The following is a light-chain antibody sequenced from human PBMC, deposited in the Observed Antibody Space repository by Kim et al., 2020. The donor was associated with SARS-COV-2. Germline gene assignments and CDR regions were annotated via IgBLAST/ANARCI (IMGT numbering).Light chain of an antibody. CDR2: DTY. CDR3: QQYDNLPLT. Sequence: ASVGDRVTITCQASQDIRNSLNWYQQKPGTAPKVLIYDTYNLQTGVPSRFSGGRSDTDFTFTINSLQPEDIATYYCQQYDNLPLTFGGGTKVDIK. J-gene: IGKJ4*01. V-gene: IGKV1-33*01. CDR1: QDIRNS.